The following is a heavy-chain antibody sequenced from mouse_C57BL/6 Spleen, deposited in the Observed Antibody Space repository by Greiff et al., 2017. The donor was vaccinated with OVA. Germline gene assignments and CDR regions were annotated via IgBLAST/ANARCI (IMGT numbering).Heavy chain of an antibody. Sequence: VQLQQSGAELVKPGASVKLSCKASGYTFTSYWMQWVKQRPGQGLEWIGEIDPSDSYTNYNQKFKGKATLTVDTSSSTAYMQLSSLTSEDSAVYYCARKGGYYVGWYFDVWGTGTTVTVSS. CDR2: IDPSDSYT. J-gene: IGHJ1*03. V-gene: IGHV1-50*01. D-gene: IGHD2-3*01. CDR3: ARKGGYYVGWYFDV. CDR1: GYTFTSYW.